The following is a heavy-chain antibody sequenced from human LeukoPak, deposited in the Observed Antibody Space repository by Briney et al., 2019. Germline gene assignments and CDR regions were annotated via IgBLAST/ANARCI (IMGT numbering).Heavy chain of an antibody. CDR3: ATDGCSGGSFYLSDY. V-gene: IGHV1-18*01. CDR2: ISTNNVNT. CDR1: GYTFTNYG. Sequence: ASVKVSCKASGYTFTNYGISWLRQAPGQGLDWMGWISTNNVNTKYAQRFQGRLSMTTDTSTSTVYMDLRGLRSGDAAVYFCATDGCSGGSFYLSDYWGQGTLVTVSS. D-gene: IGHD2-15*01. J-gene: IGHJ4*02.